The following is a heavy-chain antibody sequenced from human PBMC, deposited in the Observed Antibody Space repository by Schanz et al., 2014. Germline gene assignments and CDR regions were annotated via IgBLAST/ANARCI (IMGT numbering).Heavy chain of an antibody. CDR1: GFMFSSYG. Sequence: VQLVESGGGVVQPGRSLRLSCAASGFMFSSYGMHWVRQAPGKGLEWVANIKQDESEKYYVDSVKGRFTISRDNSKNSLYLQMNSLRAEDTAVYYCARIGGSVFDYWAQGTLVTVSS. CDR2: IKQDESEK. V-gene: IGHV3-7*03. D-gene: IGHD3-10*01. J-gene: IGHJ4*02. CDR3: ARIGGSVFDY.